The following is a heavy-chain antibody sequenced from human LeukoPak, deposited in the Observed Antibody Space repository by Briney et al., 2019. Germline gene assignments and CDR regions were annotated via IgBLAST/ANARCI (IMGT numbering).Heavy chain of an antibody. V-gene: IGHV1-18*01. CDR3: ARRGYSYGRHYGMDV. J-gene: IGHJ6*02. CDR1: GYTFTSYG. D-gene: IGHD5-18*01. Sequence: ASVKVSCKASGYTFTSYGISWVRQAPGQGLEWMGWISAYNGNTNYAQKLQGRVTMTTDTSTSTAYMELRSLRSDDTAVYCCARRGYSYGRHYGMDVWGQGTTVTVSS. CDR2: ISAYNGNT.